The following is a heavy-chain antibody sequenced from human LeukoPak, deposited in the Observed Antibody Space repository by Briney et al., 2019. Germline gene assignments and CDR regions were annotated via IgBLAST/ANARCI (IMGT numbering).Heavy chain of an antibody. J-gene: IGHJ3*02. CDR1: GGSISSYY. CDR3: ARGSYDFWSGYVDAFDI. Sequence: SETLSLTCTVSGGSISSYYWSWIRQPPGKGLEWIGEINHSGSTNYNPSLKSRVTITVDTSKNQFSLKLSSVTAADTAVYYCARGSYDFWSGYVDAFDIWGQGTMVTVSS. D-gene: IGHD3-3*01. CDR2: INHSGST. V-gene: IGHV4-34*01.